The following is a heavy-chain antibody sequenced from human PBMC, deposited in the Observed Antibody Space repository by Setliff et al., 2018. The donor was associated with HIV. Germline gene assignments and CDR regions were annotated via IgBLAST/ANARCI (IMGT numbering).Heavy chain of an antibody. CDR1: GGSIDGYF. D-gene: IGHD2-2*01. V-gene: IGHV4-4*07. CDR2: LYSSGSV. Sequence: SETLSLTSSVSGGSIDGYFWSWIRQPAGKRMEWIGRLYSSGSVNYNPSLASRLSMSVEMSKNQFSLKLRSVTAADTALYYCARVVVLPASISGSFAFDIWGQGTMVTV. J-gene: IGHJ3*02. CDR3: ARVVVLPASISGSFAFDI.